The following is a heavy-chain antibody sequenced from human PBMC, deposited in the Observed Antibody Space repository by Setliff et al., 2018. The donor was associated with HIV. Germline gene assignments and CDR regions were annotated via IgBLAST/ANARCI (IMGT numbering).Heavy chain of an antibody. CDR3: ARLSIPAYYYMDV. CDR2: IYYSGST. V-gene: IGHV4-39*07. CDR1: GGSISSSNYY. D-gene: IGHD2-21*01. Sequence: PSETLSLTCTVSGGSISSSNYYWGWIRQPPGKGLEWIGSIYYSGSTNYNPSLKSRVTISVDTSKNQFSLKLRSVTAADTAVYYCARLSIPAYYYMDVWGKGTTVTVSS. J-gene: IGHJ6*03.